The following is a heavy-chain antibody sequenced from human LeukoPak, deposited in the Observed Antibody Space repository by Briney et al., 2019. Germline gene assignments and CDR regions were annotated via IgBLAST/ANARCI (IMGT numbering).Heavy chain of an antibody. Sequence: SETLSLTRTVSGGSISNYYWSWIRQPPGKGLEWIGYIYYSGSTNYNPSLKSRVTISVDTSKNQFSLKLSSVTAADTAVYYCARGLPTSDAFDIWGQGTMVTVSS. CDR3: ARGLPTSDAFDI. V-gene: IGHV4-59*01. CDR2: IYYSGST. J-gene: IGHJ3*02. CDR1: GGSISNYY. D-gene: IGHD1-1*01.